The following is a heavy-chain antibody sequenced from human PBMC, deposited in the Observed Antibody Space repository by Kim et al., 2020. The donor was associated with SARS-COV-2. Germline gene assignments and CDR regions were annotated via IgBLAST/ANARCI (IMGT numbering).Heavy chain of an antibody. V-gene: IGHV3-23*01. CDR2: LSGRGDNT. D-gene: IGHD1-26*01. Sequence: GGSLRLSCAASGFTFSSYAMSWVRQAPGKGLEWVSGLSGRGDNTFYADSVKGRFTISRDNSKNTLYLQMDSLRAEDTAVYYCAKHNPYVQRGANWFDPWGQGTLVTVSS. J-gene: IGHJ5*02. CDR1: GFTFSSYA. CDR3: AKHNPYVQRGANWFDP.